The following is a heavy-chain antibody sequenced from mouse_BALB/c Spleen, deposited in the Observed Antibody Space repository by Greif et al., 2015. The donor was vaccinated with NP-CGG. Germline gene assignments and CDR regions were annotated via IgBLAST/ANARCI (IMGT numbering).Heavy chain of an antibody. CDR2: ISSGGSYT. CDR1: GFTFSSYA. J-gene: IGHJ1*01. Sequence: EVKLVESGGGLVKPGGSLKLSCAASGFTFSSYAMSWVRQTPEKRLEWVATISSGGSYTYYPDSVKGRFTISRDNAKNTLYLQMGSLRSEDTAMYYCARQGDRGYFDVWGAGTTVTVSS. V-gene: IGHV5-9-3*01. CDR3: ARQGDRGYFDV. D-gene: IGHD2-14*01.